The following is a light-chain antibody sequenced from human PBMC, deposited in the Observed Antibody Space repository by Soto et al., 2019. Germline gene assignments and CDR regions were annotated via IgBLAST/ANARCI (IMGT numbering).Light chain of an antibody. CDR1: NSDVGGYNF. V-gene: IGLV2-14*01. Sequence: QSALTQPASVSGSPGQSITISCTGTNSDVGGYNFVSWYQQHPGKAPKLMIFDVNNRPSGVSNRFSGSKPGNTASLTISGLQTEDDADYYCSSYTSSTTDVFGTGTKLTVL. CDR3: SSYTSSTTDV. CDR2: DVN. J-gene: IGLJ1*01.